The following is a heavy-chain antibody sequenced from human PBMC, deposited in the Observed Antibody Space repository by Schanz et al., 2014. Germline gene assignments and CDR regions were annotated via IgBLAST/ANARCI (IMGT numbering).Heavy chain of an antibody. CDR2: ISGSGGST. CDR1: GASISSSN. D-gene: IGHD5-18*01. Sequence: VQLQESGPGLVKPSGTLSLTCAVSGASISSSNWWSWVRQPPGKGLEWVSGISGSGGSTYYADSVKGRFTISRDNSKNTLYLQMNSLRAEDTAVYYCARDTSYGMDVWGQGTTXTVSS. CDR3: ARDTSYGMDV. V-gene: IGHV3-23*01. J-gene: IGHJ6*02.